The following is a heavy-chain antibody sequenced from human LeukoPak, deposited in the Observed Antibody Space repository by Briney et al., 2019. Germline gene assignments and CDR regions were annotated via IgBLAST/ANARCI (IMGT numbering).Heavy chain of an antibody. CDR1: GYTFTSYG. D-gene: IGHD1-26*01. V-gene: IGHV1-18*01. J-gene: IGHJ4*02. Sequence: ASVKVSFKASGYTFTSYGISWVRQAPGQGLEWMGWISAYNGNTNYAQKLQGRVTMTTDTSTSTAYMELRSLGSDDTAVYYCARDLRSGSYAEHFDYWGQGTLVTVSS. CDR2: ISAYNGNT. CDR3: ARDLRSGSYAEHFDY.